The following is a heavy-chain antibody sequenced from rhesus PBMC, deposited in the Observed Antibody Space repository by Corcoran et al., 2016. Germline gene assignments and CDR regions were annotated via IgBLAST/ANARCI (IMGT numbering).Heavy chain of an antibody. D-gene: IGHD6-25*01. CDR2: RGGNRGST. CDR3: ARRRQLEFDY. Sequence: QVQLQESGPGLVKPSETLSLTCAVSGSSISSGYGWSWIRQPPGKGLEGIGYRGGNRGSTNDNPARKSRGTISKDTSKSQVSLKLSSVTAADTAVYYWARRRQLEFDYWGQGVLVTVSS. V-gene: IGHV4-127*01. CDR1: GSSISSGYG. J-gene: IGHJ4*01.